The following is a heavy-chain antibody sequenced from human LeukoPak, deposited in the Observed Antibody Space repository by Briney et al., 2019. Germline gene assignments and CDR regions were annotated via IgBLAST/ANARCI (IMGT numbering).Heavy chain of an antibody. J-gene: IGHJ3*02. CDR2: INHSGST. CDR1: GGSISSYY. D-gene: IGHD4-17*01. CDR3: ARGGTTVTKRRNAFDI. Sequence: SETLSLTCTVSGGSISSYYWSWIRQPPGKGLEWIGEINHSGSTNYNPSLKSRVTISVDTSKNQFSLKLSSVTAADTAVYYCARGGTTVTKRRNAFDIWGRGTMVTVSS. V-gene: IGHV4-34*01.